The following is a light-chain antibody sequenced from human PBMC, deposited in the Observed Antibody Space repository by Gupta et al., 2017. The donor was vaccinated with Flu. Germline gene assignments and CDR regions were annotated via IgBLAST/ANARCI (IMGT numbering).Light chain of an antibody. CDR2: DVT. CDR1: SSEVGGYNY. V-gene: IGLV2-11*01. Sequence: VTISCTGTSSEVGGYNYVSWYQQHPGKAPKLMIYDVTKRPSGVPDRFSGSKSGNTASLTISGLQGEDEADYYCCSYAGSYTFVVFGGGTKLTVL. J-gene: IGLJ2*01. CDR3: CSYAGSYTFVV.